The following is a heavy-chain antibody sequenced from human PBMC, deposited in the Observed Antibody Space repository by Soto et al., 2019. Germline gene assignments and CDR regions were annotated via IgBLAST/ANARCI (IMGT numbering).Heavy chain of an antibody. Sequence: PGGSLRLSCAPSGFTFRNYTMHWVRQAPGKGLEWVSYIGSSGGTIYYAEAVKGRFSVSRDNAKNSLYLQMNSLRDEDTAVYYCAKVGSSSRGYYYGMDVWGQGTTVTVSS. CDR3: AKVGSSSRGYYYGMDV. V-gene: IGHV3-48*02. CDR1: GFTFRNYT. D-gene: IGHD6-6*01. J-gene: IGHJ6*02. CDR2: IGSSGGTI.